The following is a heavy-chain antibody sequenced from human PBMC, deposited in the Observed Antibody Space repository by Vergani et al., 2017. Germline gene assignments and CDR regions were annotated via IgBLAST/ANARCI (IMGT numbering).Heavy chain of an antibody. CDR1: GGSISSYY. V-gene: IGHV4-59*01. J-gene: IGHJ5*02. CDR3: ARGKAVGNNWFDP. D-gene: IGHD1-26*01. CDR2: IYYSGST. Sequence: QVQLQESGPGLVKPSETLSLTCTVSGGSISSYYWSWIRQLPGKGLEWIGYIYYSGSTNYNPSLKSRVTISVDTSKNQFSLKLSSVTAADTAVYYCARGKAVGNNWFDPWGQGTLVTVSS.